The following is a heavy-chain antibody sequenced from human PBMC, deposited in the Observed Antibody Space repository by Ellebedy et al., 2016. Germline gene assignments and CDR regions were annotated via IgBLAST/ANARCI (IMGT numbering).Heavy chain of an antibody. CDR3: AREASGWLFTTFDY. CDR1: GDSVSSNSAA. CDR2: TYYRSKWYN. J-gene: IGHJ4*02. D-gene: IGHD6-19*01. Sequence: SCAISGDSVSSNSAAWNWLRQSPSRGLEWLGRTYYRSKWYNDYAVSVKSRITINPDTSKNQFSLQLNSVTPEDTAVYYCAREASGWLFTTFDYWGQGTLVTVSS. V-gene: IGHV6-1*01.